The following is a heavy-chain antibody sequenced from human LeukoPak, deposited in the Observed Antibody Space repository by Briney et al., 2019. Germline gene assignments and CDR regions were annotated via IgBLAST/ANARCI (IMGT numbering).Heavy chain of an antibody. CDR1: GFSVSGIH. J-gene: IGHJ5*02. CDR3: ARGNGNVGGRLGP. V-gene: IGHV3-66*01. D-gene: IGHD2-8*01. CDR2: LYAGGAT. Sequence: GGSLRLSCVASGFSVSGIHMNWVRQAPGKDLEWVSGLYAGGATYYADSMGGRFTISRDHSKNTLYLQMTNLRVDDTAIYYCARGNGNVGGRLGPWGQGTRVTVSS.